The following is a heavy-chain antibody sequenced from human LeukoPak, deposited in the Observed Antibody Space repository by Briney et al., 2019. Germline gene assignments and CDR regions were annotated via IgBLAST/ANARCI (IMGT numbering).Heavy chain of an antibody. CDR3: ARRHNLLDY. V-gene: IGHV4-59*08. CDR1: DGSLSSYY. Sequence: SETLSLTCTVSDGSLSSYYWSWIRQPPGKGLEWIGYIYYSGSTNYNPSLKSRVTISVDTSKNQFSLKLSSVTAADTAVYYCARRHNLLDYWGQGTLVTVSS. J-gene: IGHJ4*02. D-gene: IGHD2-21*01. CDR2: IYYSGST.